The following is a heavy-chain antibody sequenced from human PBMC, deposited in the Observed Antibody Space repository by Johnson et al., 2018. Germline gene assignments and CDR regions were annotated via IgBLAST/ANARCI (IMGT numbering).Heavy chain of an antibody. D-gene: IGHD1-26*01. V-gene: IGHV3-30*03. J-gene: IGHJ6*02. CDR1: GFTFSSYG. CDR3: ARGDGSYCCNGMDV. Sequence: QVQLVQSGGGLVQPGGSLRLSCAASGFTFSSYGMHWVRQAPGKGLEWVAVISYDGSNKYYADSVKGRFTISRDNSKNTLYLQMNSLRAEDTAVYYCARGDGSYCCNGMDVWGQGTTVTVSS. CDR2: ISYDGSNK.